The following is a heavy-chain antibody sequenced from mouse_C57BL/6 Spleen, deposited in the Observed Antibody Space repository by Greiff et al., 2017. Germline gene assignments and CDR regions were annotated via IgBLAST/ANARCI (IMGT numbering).Heavy chain of an antibody. CDR2: IDPENGDT. J-gene: IGHJ4*01. V-gene: IGHV14-4*01. Sequence: EVKLVESGAELVRPGASVKLSCTASGFNIKDDYMHWVKQRPEQGLEWIGWIDPENGDTEYASKFQGKATITADTSSNTAYLQLSSLTSEDTAVYYCTTGATEGDYWGQGTSVTVSS. CDR3: TTGATEGDY. D-gene: IGHD3-1*01. CDR1: GFNIKDDY.